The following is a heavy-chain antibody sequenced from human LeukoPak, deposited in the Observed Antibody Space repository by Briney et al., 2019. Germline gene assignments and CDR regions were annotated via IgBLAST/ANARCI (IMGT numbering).Heavy chain of an antibody. J-gene: IGHJ4*02. Sequence: PGGSLRLSCAASGFTFSSYWMSWVRQAPGKGLEWVANIKQDGGEKYYVDSVKGRFTISRDNAKNSLYLQMNSLRAEDTAVYYCARGQSTPYSSSSYYFDYWGQGTLVTVSS. D-gene: IGHD6-6*01. CDR1: GFTFSSYW. CDR3: ARGQSTPYSSSSYYFDY. V-gene: IGHV3-7*01. CDR2: IKQDGGEK.